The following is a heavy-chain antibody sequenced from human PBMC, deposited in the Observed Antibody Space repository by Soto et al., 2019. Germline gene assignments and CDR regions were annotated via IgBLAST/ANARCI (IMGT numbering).Heavy chain of an antibody. Sequence: QVQLVQSGAEVKKPGASVKVSCKASGYTFSTYDIHWVRQASGQGLEWMGRMNPNSGNTGYAQKFQGRVTMTRNSYISTAYMELSGLRSEDTAVYYCASRYRVVTSIHAFDLWGQGTMVIVSS. D-gene: IGHD2-21*02. CDR2: MNPNSGNT. V-gene: IGHV1-8*01. CDR1: GYTFSTYD. J-gene: IGHJ3*01. CDR3: ASRYRVVTSIHAFDL.